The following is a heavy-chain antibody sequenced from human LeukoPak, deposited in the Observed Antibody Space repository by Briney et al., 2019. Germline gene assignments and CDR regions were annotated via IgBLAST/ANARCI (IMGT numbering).Heavy chain of an antibody. V-gene: IGHV5-51*01. CDR1: GYSFTTYW. D-gene: IGHD4-17*01. J-gene: IGHJ4*02. Sequence: GESLKISCKGSGYSFTTYWIVWVRQMPGKGLEWMGIIYPGDSDTRYSPSFQGQVTISADKSITTAYLQWSSLKVSDTAMYYCARQRYDDSEPDYWGQGTLVTVSS. CDR2: IYPGDSDT. CDR3: ARQRYDDSEPDY.